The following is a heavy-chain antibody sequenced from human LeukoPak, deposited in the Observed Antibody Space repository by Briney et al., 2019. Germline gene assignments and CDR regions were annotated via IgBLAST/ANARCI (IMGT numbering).Heavy chain of an antibody. CDR1: GFTFSSFS. Sequence: GGSLRLSCAASGFTFSSFSMNWVRQAPGKGLEWVSSTSPSSSYIYYADSVKGRFTISRDNAKNSLYLQMNSLRAEDTAVYYCARAGGYASNGYYFLYWGQGTLVTVSS. CDR2: TSPSSSYI. J-gene: IGHJ4*02. D-gene: IGHD3-22*01. CDR3: ARAGGYASNGYYFLY. V-gene: IGHV3-21*01.